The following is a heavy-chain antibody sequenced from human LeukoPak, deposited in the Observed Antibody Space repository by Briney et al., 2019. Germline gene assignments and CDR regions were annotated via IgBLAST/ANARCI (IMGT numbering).Heavy chain of an antibody. CDR1: GYTFTSYG. D-gene: IGHD3-3*01. CDR2: ISAYNGST. CDR3: ARDLGTIFGVLPGY. V-gene: IGHV1-18*01. Sequence: GSVTDSFKASGYTFTSYGISWVRQAPGQGLEWMGWISAYNGSTNYAQKLQGRVTMTTDTSTSTAYMELRSLRSDDTAVYYCARDLGTIFGVLPGYWGQGPVVTVTS. J-gene: IGHJ1*01.